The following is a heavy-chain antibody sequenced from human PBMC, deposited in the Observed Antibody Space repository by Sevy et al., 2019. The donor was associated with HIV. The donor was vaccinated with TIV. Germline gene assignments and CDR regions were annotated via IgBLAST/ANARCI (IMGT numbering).Heavy chain of an antibody. CDR2: ISYDGSNK. V-gene: IGHV3-30-3*01. J-gene: IGHJ6*02. D-gene: IGHD3-16*01. Sequence: GGYLRLSCAASGFTFSRYAMHWVRQAPGKGLEWLAVISYDGSNKYYTDSVKGRFTISRDNSKNTLYLQMNSLKVEDTAVYYCARVKGAYRFGYYGMDVWGQGTTVTVSS. CDR3: ARVKGAYRFGYYGMDV. CDR1: GFTFSRYA.